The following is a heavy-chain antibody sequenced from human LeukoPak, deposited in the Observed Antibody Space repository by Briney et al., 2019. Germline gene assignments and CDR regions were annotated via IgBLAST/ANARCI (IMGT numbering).Heavy chain of an antibody. CDR3: ATSKAAAGSFDY. J-gene: IGHJ4*02. D-gene: IGHD6-13*01. V-gene: IGHV1-24*01. CDR2: FDPEDGET. CDR1: GYTLTELS. Sequence: ASVKVSCKVSGYTLTELSMHWVRQAPGKGLEWMGGFDPEDGETIYAQKFQGRVTTTEDTSTDTAYMELSSLRSEDTAVYYCATSKAAAGSFDYWGQGTLVTVSS.